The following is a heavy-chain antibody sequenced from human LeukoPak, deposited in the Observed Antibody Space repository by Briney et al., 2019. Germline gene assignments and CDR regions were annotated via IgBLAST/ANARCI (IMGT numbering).Heavy chain of an antibody. Sequence: QPGRSLRLSCTASGFTFGDYAMSWFRQAPGKGLEWVGFIRSKAYGGTTEYAASVKGRFTISRDDSKSIAYLQMNSLKTEDTAVYYCARWGVLELVFDYWGQGTLVTVSS. CDR1: GFTFGDYA. D-gene: IGHD1-7*01. CDR2: IRSKAYGGTT. J-gene: IGHJ4*02. V-gene: IGHV3-49*03. CDR3: ARWGVLELVFDY.